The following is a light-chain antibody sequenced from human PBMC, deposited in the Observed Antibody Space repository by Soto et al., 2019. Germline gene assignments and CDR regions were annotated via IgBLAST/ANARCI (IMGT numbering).Light chain of an antibody. J-gene: IGKJ5*01. CDR2: GAS. CDR1: QSISSN. V-gene: IGKV3-15*01. CDR3: QQYNNWPFIT. Sequence: EIVMTQSPVTLSVSPGERATLSCRASQSISSNLAWFQQKPGQAPRLLIYGASTRATGFPARFSGSGSGTEFTLTISSLQSEDFAVYYCQQYNNWPFITFGQGTRLEIK.